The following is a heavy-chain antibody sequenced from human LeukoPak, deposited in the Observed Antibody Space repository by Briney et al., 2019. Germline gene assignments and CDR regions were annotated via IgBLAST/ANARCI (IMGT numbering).Heavy chain of an antibody. J-gene: IGHJ6*02. V-gene: IGHV3-7*05. D-gene: IGHD6-6*01. CDR3: ARDPYSSTWSYGMDV. CDR2: IKQDGSEE. CDR1: GFTFSSYW. Sequence: PVGSLRLSCAAYGFTFSSYWMSWVRQAPGKGLEWVANIKQDGSEEVYVDSVKGRFTISRDNAKNSLFLQMNTLRAEDTAVYYCARDPYSSTWSYGMDVWGQGTTVTVSS.